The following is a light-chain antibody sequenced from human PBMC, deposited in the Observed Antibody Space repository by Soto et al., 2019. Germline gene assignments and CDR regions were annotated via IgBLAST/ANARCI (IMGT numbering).Light chain of an antibody. J-gene: IGKJ1*01. CDR1: QSMSSW. Sequence: DIQMTQSASTLSASVGDRVTITCRASQSMSSWLAWYQQKPGKAPRLLIYDASYLERGVPSRFSGSGSGTEFTLTTSDLQPDDLATYYCQQYNSFWTFGQGTKVEI. V-gene: IGKV1-5*01. CDR3: QQYNSFWT. CDR2: DAS.